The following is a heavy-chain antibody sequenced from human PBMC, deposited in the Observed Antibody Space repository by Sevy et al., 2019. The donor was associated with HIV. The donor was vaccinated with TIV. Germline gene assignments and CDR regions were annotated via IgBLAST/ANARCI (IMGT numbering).Heavy chain of an antibody. V-gene: IGHV4-39*01. CDR3: ARHLHYDFWSGYYTGVVFDY. J-gene: IGHJ4*02. CDR2: IYYSGST. Sequence: SETLSLTCTVSGGSISSSSYYWGWIRQPPGKGLEWIGSIYYSGSTYYNPSLKSRVTISVDTSKNQFSLKLSSVTAADTAVYYCARHLHYDFWSGYYTGVVFDYWGQGTLVTVSS. D-gene: IGHD3-3*01. CDR1: GGSISSSSYY.